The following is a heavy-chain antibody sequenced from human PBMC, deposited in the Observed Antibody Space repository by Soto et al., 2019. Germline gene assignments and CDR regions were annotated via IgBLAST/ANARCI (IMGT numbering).Heavy chain of an antibody. Sequence: QVQLVQSGAEVRQPGASMKVSCEASGYTFMYYGLSWVRQTPGQGLEWIGWISPYNDNTNLAQKFQGRVTMTTDTSRSTAYMEVRSLRSDDTALYYCAREREARNYDSSGSALDYWGQGTLVTVSS. J-gene: IGHJ4*02. CDR3: AREREARNYDSSGSALDY. D-gene: IGHD3-22*01. CDR2: ISPYNDNT. V-gene: IGHV1-18*04. CDR1: GYTFMYYG.